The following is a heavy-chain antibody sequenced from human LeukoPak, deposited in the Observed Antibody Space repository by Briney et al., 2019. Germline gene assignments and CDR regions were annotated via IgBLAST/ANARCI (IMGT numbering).Heavy chain of an antibody. CDR2: IIPIFGTA. CDR1: GGTFSSYA. V-gene: IGHV1-69*13. Sequence: ASVKVSCKASGGTFSSYAISWVRQAPGQGLEWMGGIIPIFGTANYAQKFQGRVTITADESTSTAYMELSSLRSEDTAVYYCARVGGYCSSTSCSTRGYYYMDVWGKGTTVTVSS. J-gene: IGHJ6*03. CDR3: ARVGGYCSSTSCSTRGYYYMDV. D-gene: IGHD2-2*01.